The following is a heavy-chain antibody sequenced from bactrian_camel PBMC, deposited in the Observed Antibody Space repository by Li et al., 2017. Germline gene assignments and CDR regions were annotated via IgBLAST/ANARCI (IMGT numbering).Heavy chain of an antibody. CDR1: GSPISGKC. CDR2: IYYGGAAGDRT. CDR3: AADRAWLPLAHSVTSFRY. J-gene: IGHJ6*01. Sequence: QVQLVESGGGSVQAGGSLRLSCAVSGSPISGKCMAWFRQAGGKERELAAVIYYGGAAGDRTFHADSVKGRFTISHDNAKNTLYLQMNSLKPEDTAMYYCAADRAWLPLAHSVTSFRYCGQGTQVTVS. D-gene: IGHD1*01. V-gene: IGHV3-3*01.